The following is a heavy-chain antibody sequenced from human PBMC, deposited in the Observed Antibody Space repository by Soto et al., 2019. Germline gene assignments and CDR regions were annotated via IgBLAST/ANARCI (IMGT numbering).Heavy chain of an antibody. V-gene: IGHV1-3*01. J-gene: IGHJ5*01. CDR3: ARDGPVAGDLNFDS. Sequence: ASVKVSCKASGYTFTSYGLHWVRQAPGQRLEWMGWINAGNGNTKYSQKFQGRVTITRDTSASKAYMELTSLRSEDTAVYYCARDGPVAGDLNFDSWGQGTLVPVSS. CDR1: GYTFTSYG. D-gene: IGHD6-19*01. CDR2: INAGNGNT.